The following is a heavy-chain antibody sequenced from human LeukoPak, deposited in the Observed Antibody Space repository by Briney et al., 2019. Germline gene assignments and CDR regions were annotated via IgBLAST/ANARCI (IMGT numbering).Heavy chain of an antibody. V-gene: IGHV1-2*02. Sequence: GASVKVSCKTSGYTFTDYYVHWVRQAPGQGLEWMGWINTKSGAPNYAQNFQGRVAMTRDTSISTAYMELNSLRSDDTALYYCTKPQPGAFEVWGQGTMVTVSS. CDR2: INTKSGAP. CDR1: GYTFTDYY. J-gene: IGHJ3*01. CDR3: TKPQPGAFEV. D-gene: IGHD2-2*01.